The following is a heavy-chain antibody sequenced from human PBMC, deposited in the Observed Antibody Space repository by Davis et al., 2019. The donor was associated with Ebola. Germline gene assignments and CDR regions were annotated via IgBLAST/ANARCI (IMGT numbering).Heavy chain of an antibody. D-gene: IGHD2-8*01. CDR3: ARLWRYCTNTSCFVRWFDP. CDR1: GGSFSGYY. J-gene: IGHJ5*02. Sequence: PSETLSLTCAVYGGSFSGYYWSWIRQPPGKGLEWIGEINHRGSTNYHPSLKSPVTLSVDTPRNQISLKLSSVTAADTAVYYCARLWRYCTNTSCFVRWFDPWGQGTLVTVSS. V-gene: IGHV4-34*01. CDR2: INHRGST.